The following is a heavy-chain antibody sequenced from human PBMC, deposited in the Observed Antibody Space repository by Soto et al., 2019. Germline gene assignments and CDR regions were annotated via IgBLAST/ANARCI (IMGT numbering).Heavy chain of an antibody. CDR1: GGSISSGGYS. D-gene: IGHD3-10*01. V-gene: IGHV4-30-2*01. J-gene: IGHJ4*02. CDR2: IYHSGST. Sequence: QLQLQESGSGLVKPSQTLSLTCAVSGGSISSGGYSWSWIRQPPGKGLEWIGYIYHSGSTYYNPSLKSRVTISVVRSKNPCSLKLSSVTAADTAVYYCARAIGWFGELLGGYYFDYWGQGTLVTVSS. CDR3: ARAIGWFGELLGGYYFDY.